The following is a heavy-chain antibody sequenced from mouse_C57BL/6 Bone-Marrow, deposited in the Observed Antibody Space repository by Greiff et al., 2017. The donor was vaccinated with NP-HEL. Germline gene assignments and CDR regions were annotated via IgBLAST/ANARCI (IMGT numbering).Heavy chain of an antibody. Sequence: EVKLQQSGPELVKPGASVKISCKASGYTFTDYYMNWVKQSHGKSLEWIGDINPNNGGTSYNQKFKGKATLTVDKSSSTAYMELRSLTSEDSAVYYCARGTYYFDYWGQGTTLTVSS. CDR1: GYTFTDYY. V-gene: IGHV1-26*01. J-gene: IGHJ2*01. CDR3: ARGTYYFDY. D-gene: IGHD3-1*01. CDR2: INPNNGGT.